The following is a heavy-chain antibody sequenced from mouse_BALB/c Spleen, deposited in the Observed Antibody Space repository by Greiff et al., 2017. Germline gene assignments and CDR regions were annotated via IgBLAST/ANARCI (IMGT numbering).Heavy chain of an antibody. J-gene: IGHJ4*01. V-gene: IGHV5-6*01. CDR1: GFTFSSYG. CDR2: ISSGGSYT. CDR3: ARDYYGSNIYYAMDY. D-gene: IGHD1-1*01. Sequence: EVQGVESGGDLVKPGGSLKLSCAASGFTFSSYGMSWVRQTPDKRLEWVATISSGGSYTYYPDSVKGRFTISRDNAKNTLYLQMSSLKSEDTAMYYCARDYYGSNIYYAMDYWGQGTSVTVSS.